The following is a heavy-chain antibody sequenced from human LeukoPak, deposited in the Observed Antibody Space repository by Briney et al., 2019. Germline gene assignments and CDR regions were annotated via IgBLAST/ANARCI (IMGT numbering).Heavy chain of an antibody. CDR3: ASPYGNDAFDI. Sequence: PGGSLRLSCAASGFTFSSYGMSWVRQAPGKGLEWVSSISSSSSYIYYADSVKGRFTISRDNAKNSLYLQMNSLRAEDTAVYYCASPYGNDAFDIWGQGTMVTVSS. CDR2: ISSSSSYI. J-gene: IGHJ3*02. CDR1: GFTFSSYG. D-gene: IGHD4-17*01. V-gene: IGHV3-21*01.